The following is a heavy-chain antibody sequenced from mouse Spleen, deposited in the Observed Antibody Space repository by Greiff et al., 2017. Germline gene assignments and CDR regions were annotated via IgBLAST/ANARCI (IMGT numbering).Heavy chain of an antibody. J-gene: IGHJ2*01. CDR2: IDPETGGT. D-gene: IGHD2-3*01. CDR1: GYTFTDYE. Sequence: QVQLKQSGAELVRPGASVTLSCKASGYTFTDYEMHWVKQTPVHGLEWIGAIDPETGGTAYNQKFKGKAILTADKSSSTAYMELRSLTSEDSAVYYCTRRDGYYGYWGQGTTLTVSS. V-gene: IGHV1-15*01. CDR3: TRRDGYYGY.